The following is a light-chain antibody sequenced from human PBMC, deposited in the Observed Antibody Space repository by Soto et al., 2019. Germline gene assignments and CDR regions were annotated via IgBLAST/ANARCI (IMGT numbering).Light chain of an antibody. V-gene: IGLV2-23*01. CDR1: SSDVGTSNL. J-gene: IGLJ2*01. CDR3: CSYAGSTTHGI. CDR2: EGT. Sequence: QSALTQPASVSGSPGQSITISCTGTSSDVGTSNLVSWYQQYPGKTPKLMIYEGTNRPSGVSNRFSGSKSVNTASLTISGLQAYDEADYYCCSYAGSTTHGIFGGGTKLTVL.